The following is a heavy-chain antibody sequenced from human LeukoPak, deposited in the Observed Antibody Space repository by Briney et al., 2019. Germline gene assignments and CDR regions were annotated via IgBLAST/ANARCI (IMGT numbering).Heavy chain of an antibody. Sequence: PSETLSLTCTVSGGSISSSSYYWSWIRQPPGKGLEWIGEINHSGSTNYNPSLKSRVTISVDTSKNQFSLKLSSVTAADTAVYYCARDILATSIAAPYYWGQGTLVTVSS. CDR2: INHSGST. D-gene: IGHD6-13*01. CDR3: ARDILATSIAAPYY. J-gene: IGHJ4*02. V-gene: IGHV4-39*07. CDR1: GGSISSSSYY.